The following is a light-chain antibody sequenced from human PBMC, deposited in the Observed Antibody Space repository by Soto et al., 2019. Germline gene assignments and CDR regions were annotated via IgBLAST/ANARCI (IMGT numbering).Light chain of an antibody. CDR1: QAISNY. V-gene: IGKV1-27*01. Sequence: DIPMTQSPSSLSASVGDRVTITCRASQAISNYLAWYQQKPGKVPKLLIFAASTLQSGVPSRFSGSGSGTDFTLTISSLQPEDVATYYCQRYNSVPVWFGQGTKVEIK. J-gene: IGKJ1*01. CDR3: QRYNSVPVW. CDR2: AAS.